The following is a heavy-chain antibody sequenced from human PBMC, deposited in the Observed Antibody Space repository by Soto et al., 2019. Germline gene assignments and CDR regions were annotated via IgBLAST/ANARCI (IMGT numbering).Heavy chain of an antibody. CDR1: GYTFTGYY. CDR2: INPNSGGT. CDR3: AISEYYYYGMDV. Sequence: ASVKVSCKASGYTFTGYYMHWVRQAPGQGLEWMGWINPNSGGTNYAQKFQGRVTMTRDTSISTAYMELSRLRSDDTAVYYCAISEYYYYGMDVWGQGTTVTVSS. J-gene: IGHJ6*02. V-gene: IGHV1-2*02.